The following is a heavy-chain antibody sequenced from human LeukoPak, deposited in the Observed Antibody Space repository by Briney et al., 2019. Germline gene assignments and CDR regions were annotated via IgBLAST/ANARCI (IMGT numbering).Heavy chain of an antibody. CDR2: IYHSGST. J-gene: IGHJ3*02. V-gene: IGHV4-30-2*01. CDR3: ARAPVDMVRGVIVAFDI. Sequence: SETLSLTCAVSGGSISSGGYSWSWIRQPPGKGLEWIGYIYHSGSTYYNPSLKSRVTISVDRSKNQFSLKLSSVTAADTAVYYCARAPVDMVRGVIVAFDIWGQGTMVTVSS. CDR1: GGSISSGGYS. D-gene: IGHD3-10*01.